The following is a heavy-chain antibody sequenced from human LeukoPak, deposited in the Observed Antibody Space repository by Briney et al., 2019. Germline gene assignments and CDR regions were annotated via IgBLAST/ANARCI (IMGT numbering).Heavy chain of an antibody. D-gene: IGHD3-9*01. J-gene: IGHJ6*03. CDR1: GGTFSSYA. CDR2: IIPIFGTA. V-gene: IGHV1-69*13. CDR3: ARGHKTYYDILTGYYPMYDYYYMDV. Sequence: ASVKVSCKASGGTFSSYAISWVRQAPGQGLEWMGGIIPIFGTANYAQKFQGRVTITADESTSTAYMELSSLRSEDTAVYYCARGHKTYYDILTGYYPMYDYYYMDVWGKGTTVTISS.